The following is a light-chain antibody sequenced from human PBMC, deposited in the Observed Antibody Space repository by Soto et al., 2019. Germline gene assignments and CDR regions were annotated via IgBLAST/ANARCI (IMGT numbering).Light chain of an antibody. Sequence: SYELTQPPSVSVAPGQTASITCGGDNIGTKGVHWYQQKPGQAPELVVYNGRDRPSGIPERFSGSNSGNTATLTITRVEAGDAADFYCQVRESPSDHSVVFGGGTKLTVL. V-gene: IGLV3-21*02. CDR1: NIGTKG. J-gene: IGLJ3*02. CDR2: NGR. CDR3: QVRESPSDHSVV.